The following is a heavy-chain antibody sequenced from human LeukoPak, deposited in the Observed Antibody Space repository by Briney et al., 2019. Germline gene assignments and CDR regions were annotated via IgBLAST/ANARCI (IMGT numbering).Heavy chain of an antibody. V-gene: IGHV4-4*07. CDR1: SGSINGHY. CDR3: ARVQGYQPYSSSWNPGAGLDV. CDR2: IYTSGAT. J-gene: IGHJ6*02. D-gene: IGHD6-13*01. Sequence: PSETLSLTCTVTSGSINGHYWSWIRQPAGKEMQWIGRIYTSGATNYNPSFRSRVTMSMDTSKKEFTLKLTSVTAADTAVYYCARVQGYQPYSSSWNPGAGLDVWGQGTTVTVSS.